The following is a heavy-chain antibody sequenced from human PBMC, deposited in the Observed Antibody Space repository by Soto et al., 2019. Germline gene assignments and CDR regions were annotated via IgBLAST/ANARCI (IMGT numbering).Heavy chain of an antibody. CDR2: IYYSGDT. CDR3: ARETMPSSSKWFDP. V-gene: IGHV4-59*01. Sequence: PSETLSLTCTVSCGSINSYYWSWIRQPPGKGLEWIGHIYYSGDTNYNPSLKSRVTISVDTSKNQFSLRLSSVTAANTAVYYCARETMPSSSKWFDPWGQGTLVTVSS. CDR1: CGSINSYY. J-gene: IGHJ5*02. D-gene: IGHD1-1*01.